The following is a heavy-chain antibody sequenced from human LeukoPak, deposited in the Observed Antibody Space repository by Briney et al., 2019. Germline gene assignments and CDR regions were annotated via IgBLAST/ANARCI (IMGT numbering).Heavy chain of an antibody. CDR2: INPNSGGT. J-gene: IGHJ6*02. V-gene: IGHV1-2*04. Sequence: ASVRVSCKASGYSFTGYYMHWVRQAPGQGLEWMGSINPNSGGTNYAQKFQGWVTVTRDTSISTAYMELSRLRSDDTAVYYCARADGSGSFYGMDVWGQGTTVTVSS. CDR1: GYSFTGYY. CDR3: ARADGSGSFYGMDV. D-gene: IGHD3-10*01.